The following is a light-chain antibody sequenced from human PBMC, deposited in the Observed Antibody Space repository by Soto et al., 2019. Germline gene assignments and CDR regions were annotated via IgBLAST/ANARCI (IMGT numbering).Light chain of an antibody. CDR2: EVT. CDR1: SRDIGTSNL. V-gene: IGLV2-23*02. CDR3: YSFTGSSTSLFV. Sequence: QSALTQPASVSGSPGQSITISCTGNSRDIGTSNLVSWYQQYPGKAPKLMISEVTKRPSGISYRFSASKSGNTASLTISGLQPEDEADYDCYSFTGSSTSLFVFGTGTKLTVL. J-gene: IGLJ1*01.